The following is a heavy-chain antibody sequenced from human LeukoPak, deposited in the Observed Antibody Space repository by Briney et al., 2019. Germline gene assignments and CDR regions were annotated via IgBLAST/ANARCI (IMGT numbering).Heavy chain of an antibody. J-gene: IGHJ5*02. CDR3: ARDQRSESYYPWGWFDP. V-gene: IGHV3-66*02. D-gene: IGHD1-26*01. CDR2: IYSDGST. CDR1: GFAVSTNY. Sequence: PGGSLRLPCAASGFAVSTNYLSWVRQAPGKGLEWVSVIYSDGSTYYTDSVKGRFTISRDNSKNTLYLQMNSLRPEDTAVYYCARDQRSESYYPWGWFDPWAREPWSPSPQ.